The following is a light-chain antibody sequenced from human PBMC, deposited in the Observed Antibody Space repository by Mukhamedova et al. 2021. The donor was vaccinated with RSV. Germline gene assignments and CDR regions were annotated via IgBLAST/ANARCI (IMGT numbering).Light chain of an antibody. CDR1: GINIW. Sequence: GINIWLAWYQQKPGKAPKLLISAASRLQSGVPSRFSGSASGTDFTLTISSLQPEDFATYYCQQGDSFPLTFGGGTRVEIK. V-gene: IGKV1-12*01. CDR2: AAS. J-gene: IGKJ4*01. CDR3: QQGDSFPLT.